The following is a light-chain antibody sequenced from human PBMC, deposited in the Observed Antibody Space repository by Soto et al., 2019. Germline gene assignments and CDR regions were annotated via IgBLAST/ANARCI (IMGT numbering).Light chain of an antibody. CDR2: GAS. Sequence: EIVLTQSPGTLSLSPGERATLSCRASQSVSSNYLAWYQQKPGQAPRLLIYGASTRATGISDRFSGSGSGTDFTLTISRLEPEDLAVYYCQQYGDSLFTFGPGTKVDIK. CDR1: QSVSSNY. V-gene: IGKV3-20*01. J-gene: IGKJ3*01. CDR3: QQYGDSLFT.